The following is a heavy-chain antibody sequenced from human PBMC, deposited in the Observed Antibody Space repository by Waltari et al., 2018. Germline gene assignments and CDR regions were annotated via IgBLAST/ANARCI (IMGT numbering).Heavy chain of an antibody. V-gene: IGHV4-38-2*02. D-gene: IGHD3-22*01. Sequence: QVQLQESGPGLVKPSETLSLTCAVSGYSISSGYSRGWNRQPPGKGREGIGSIYHSGSTYYNPSLKSRVTISVDTSKNQFSLKLSSVTAADTAVYYCARDPGAYYYDSSGYNWGQGTLVTVSS. CDR1: GYSISSGYS. J-gene: IGHJ4*02. CDR3: ARDPGAYYYDSSGYN. CDR2: IYHSGST.